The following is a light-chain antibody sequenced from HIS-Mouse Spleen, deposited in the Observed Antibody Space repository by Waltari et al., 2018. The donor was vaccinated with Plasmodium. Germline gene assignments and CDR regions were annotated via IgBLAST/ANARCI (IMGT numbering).Light chain of an antibody. J-gene: IGLJ3*02. V-gene: IGLV3-25*03. CDR3: QSADSSGTPNWV. CDR2: KDS. CDR1: ALPKQY. Sequence: SYELTQPPSVSVSPRQTARITCSGDALPKQYVYWYQQKPGQAPVLVIYKDSERPSGIPERFSGSSSGTTVTLTISGVQAEDEADYYCQSADSSGTPNWVFGGGTKLTVL.